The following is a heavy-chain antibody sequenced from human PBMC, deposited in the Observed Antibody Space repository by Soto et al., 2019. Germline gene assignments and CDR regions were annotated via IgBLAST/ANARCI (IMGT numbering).Heavy chain of an antibody. CDR2: IKPSGGST. J-gene: IGHJ4*02. CDR3: ARVGRSAYSRGWYSFDS. CDR1: GYTFTSYY. D-gene: IGHD6-19*01. V-gene: IGHV1-46*01. Sequence: QVQLVQSGAEVKKPGASVKVSCKASGYTFTSYYMHWVRQAPGQGLEWMGIIKPSGGSTSYAQKFQGRVTMTKDTSTSTVYMALSRRRSEDTAVYYCARVGRSAYSRGWYSFDSWAQGTLVTVSS.